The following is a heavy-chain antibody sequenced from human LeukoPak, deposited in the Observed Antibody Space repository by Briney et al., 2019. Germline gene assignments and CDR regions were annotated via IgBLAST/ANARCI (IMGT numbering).Heavy chain of an antibody. V-gene: IGHV3-66*01. CDR3: ARVTYGSGSYWFDP. J-gene: IGHJ5*02. CDR1: GFTVSSNY. CDR2: IYSGGST. D-gene: IGHD3-10*01. Sequence: PGGSLRLSCAASGFTVSSNYMSWVRQAPGKGLEWVSVIYSGGSTYYADSVKGRFTISRHNSKNTLYLQMNSLRAEDTAVYYCARVTYGSGSYWFDPWGQGTLVTVSS.